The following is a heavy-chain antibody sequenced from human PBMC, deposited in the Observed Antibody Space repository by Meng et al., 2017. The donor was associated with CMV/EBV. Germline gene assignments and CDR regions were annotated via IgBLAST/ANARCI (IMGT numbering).Heavy chain of an antibody. CDR2: IKQDGSEK. D-gene: IGHD1-14*01. CDR1: GFTFSSYW. CDR3: ARAEGGDYFDY. V-gene: IGHV3-7*01. Sequence: GESLKISCAASGFTFSSYWMSWVRQAPGKGLEWVANIKQDGSEKYYVDSVKGRFTISRGNAKNSLYLQMNSLRAEDTAVYYCARAEGGDYFDYWGQGTLVTVSS. J-gene: IGHJ4*02.